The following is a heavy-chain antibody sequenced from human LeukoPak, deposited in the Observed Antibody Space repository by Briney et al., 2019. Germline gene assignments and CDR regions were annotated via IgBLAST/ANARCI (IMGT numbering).Heavy chain of an antibody. CDR1: GFTFSSYG. Sequence: GRSLRLSCAASGFTFSSYGMHWVRQAPGKGLEWVAVISYDGSNKYYADSVKGRFTISRDNSKNTLYLQMNSLRAEDTAVYYCAKDPAFGGVIAYYFDYWGQGTLVTVSS. CDR2: ISYDGSNK. V-gene: IGHV3-30*18. D-gene: IGHD3-16*02. CDR3: AKDPAFGGVIAYYFDY. J-gene: IGHJ4*02.